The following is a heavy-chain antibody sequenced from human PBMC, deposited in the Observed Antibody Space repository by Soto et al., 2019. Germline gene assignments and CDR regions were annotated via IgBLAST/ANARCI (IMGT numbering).Heavy chain of an antibody. J-gene: IGHJ4*02. CDR3: ARGSDWDIVVVPAAYPLFDY. CDR2: ISYDGSNK. Sequence: GGSLRLSCAASGFTFSSYAMHWVRQAPGKGLEWVAVISYDGSNKYYADSVKGRFTISRDNSKNTLYLQMNSLRAEDTAVYYCARGSDWDIVVVPAAYPLFDYWGQGTLVTVSS. D-gene: IGHD2-2*01. V-gene: IGHV3-30-3*01. CDR1: GFTFSSYA.